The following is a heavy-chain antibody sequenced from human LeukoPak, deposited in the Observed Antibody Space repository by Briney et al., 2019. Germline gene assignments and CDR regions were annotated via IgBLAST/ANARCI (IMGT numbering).Heavy chain of an antibody. V-gene: IGHV1-18*01. CDR3: ARGDSGSSLFDNWFDP. J-gene: IGHJ5*02. D-gene: IGHD1-26*01. CDR1: GYTFTSYG. Sequence: ASVKVSCKASGYTFTSYGISWVRQAPGQGLEWMGWISAYNGNTNYAQKLQGRVTMTTDTSTSTAYMELRSLRSDDTAVYYCARGDSGSSLFDNWFDPWGQGTLVTVSS. CDR2: ISAYNGNT.